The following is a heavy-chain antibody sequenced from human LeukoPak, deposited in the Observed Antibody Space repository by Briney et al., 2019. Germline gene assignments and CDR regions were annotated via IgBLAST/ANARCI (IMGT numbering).Heavy chain of an antibody. V-gene: IGHV3-30*07. CDR1: GFTFNHYA. CDR3: AKEVVARLGDY. J-gene: IGHJ4*02. D-gene: IGHD1-1*01. Sequence: GGSLRLSCAASGFTFNHYAMHWVRQAPGKGLEWVAVISFDGSKKYYADSVKGRFTISRDNSTNTLFLQMNSLRAEDTAVYYCAKEVVARLGDYWGQGTLVTVSS. CDR2: ISFDGSKK.